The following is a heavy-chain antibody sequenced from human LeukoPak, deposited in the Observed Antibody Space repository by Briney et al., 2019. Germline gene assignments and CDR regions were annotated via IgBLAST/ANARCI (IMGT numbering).Heavy chain of an antibody. CDR2: INHSGST. D-gene: IGHD3-9*01. CDR1: GGSFSGYY. CDR3: ARGRSYDILTGYYPFDY. J-gene: IGHJ4*02. V-gene: IGHV4-34*01. Sequence: SETLSLTCAVYGGSFSGYYWSWIRQPPGKGLEWIGEINHSGSTNYNPSLKSRVTISVDTSKNQFSLKLSSVTAADTAVYYCARGRSYDILTGYYPFDYWGQGTLVTVSS.